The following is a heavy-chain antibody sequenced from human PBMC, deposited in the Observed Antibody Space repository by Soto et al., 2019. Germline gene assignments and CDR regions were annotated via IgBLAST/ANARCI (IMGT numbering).Heavy chain of an antibody. Sequence: PETLSLTCAVSGYSISSGYYWGWVRQPPGKGLEWLGSMFHSGKTYYNPSLKSRLTISVDTSKNQFSLKLNSATAADTAVYYCARGHIVVVPTVGWFDPWGQGTLVTVSS. D-gene: IGHD2-2*01. V-gene: IGHV4-38-2*01. CDR2: MFHSGKT. CDR3: ARGHIVVVPTVGWFDP. CDR1: GYSISSGYY. J-gene: IGHJ5*02.